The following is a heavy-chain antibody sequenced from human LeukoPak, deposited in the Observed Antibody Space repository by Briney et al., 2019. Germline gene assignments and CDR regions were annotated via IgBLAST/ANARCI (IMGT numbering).Heavy chain of an antibody. CDR2: ITAYNGNR. CDR1: GYTFTSYG. CDR3: ARDNDKVVDH. V-gene: IGHV1-18*01. D-gene: IGHD1-1*01. J-gene: IGHJ4*01. Sequence: ASVKVSCTASGYTFTSYGISWVRQAPGQGLEWMGWITAYNGNRLYAQRFQGRITLTTDTSTSTSYMELRSLEYDDTAIYYCARDNDKVVDHWGQGTLVTVSS.